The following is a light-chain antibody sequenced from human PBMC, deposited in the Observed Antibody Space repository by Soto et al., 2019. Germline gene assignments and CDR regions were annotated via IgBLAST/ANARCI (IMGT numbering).Light chain of an antibody. CDR3: SSYSGSSNI. CDR1: SSDVGGYNY. Sequence: QSVLTQPPSASGSPGQSVAISCTGTSSDVGGYNYVSWYQQHPGKAPKLMIYEVNKRPSGVPDRFSGSKSGNTASLTVSGLQAEDEADYYCSSYSGSSNIFGTCPHVTV. V-gene: IGLV2-8*01. J-gene: IGLJ1*01. CDR2: EVN.